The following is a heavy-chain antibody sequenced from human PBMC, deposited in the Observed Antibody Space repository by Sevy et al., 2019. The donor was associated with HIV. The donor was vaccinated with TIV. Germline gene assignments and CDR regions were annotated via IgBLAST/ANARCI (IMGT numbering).Heavy chain of an antibody. J-gene: IGHJ6*03. V-gene: IGHV3-23*01. Sequence: GGSLRLSCAASGSNFRRFAMSWVRLAPGKGLEWVAGITASGGNIYYIDSVKGRFTSSRENSKNTLYLQMKGLRAEDTAIYLCAKGGPAGVDYYYYLDVWGKGTMVTVSS. CDR2: ITASGGNI. CDR1: GSNFRRFA. CDR3: AKGGPAGVDYYYYLDV. D-gene: IGHD2-8*02.